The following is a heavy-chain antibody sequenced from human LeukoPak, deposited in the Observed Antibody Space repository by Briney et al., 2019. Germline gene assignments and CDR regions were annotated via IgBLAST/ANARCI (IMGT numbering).Heavy chain of an antibody. Sequence: SETLSLTCAVYGGSFSGYYWSWIRQPPGKGLEWIGEINHSGSTNYNPSLKSRVTISVDTSKNQFSLKLSSVTAADTAVYYCARGYYYGSGSYYSRARYFDYWGQGTLVTVSS. J-gene: IGHJ4*02. V-gene: IGHV4-34*01. D-gene: IGHD3-10*01. CDR2: INHSGST. CDR1: GGSFSGYY. CDR3: ARGYYYGSGSYYSRARYFDY.